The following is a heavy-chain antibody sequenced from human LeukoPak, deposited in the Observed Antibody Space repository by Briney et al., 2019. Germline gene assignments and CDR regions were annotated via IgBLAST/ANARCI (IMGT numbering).Heavy chain of an antibody. D-gene: IGHD3-10*01. Sequence: GGSLRLSCAASGFTFSDYYMSRIRQAPGKGLEWVSYISGSGTPIYYADSVKGRFTISRDNAKNSLYLQMSSLRAEDTAVYNCARDASSLWFGECLDYWGQGTLVTVSS. CDR2: ISGSGTPI. CDR1: GFTFSDYY. CDR3: ARDASSLWFGECLDY. V-gene: IGHV3-11*04. J-gene: IGHJ4*02.